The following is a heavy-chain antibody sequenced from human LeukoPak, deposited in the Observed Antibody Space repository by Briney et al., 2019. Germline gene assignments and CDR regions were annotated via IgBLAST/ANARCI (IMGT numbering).Heavy chain of an antibody. Sequence: PSETLSLTCTVSGGSINSYYWSWIRQPPGKGLEWMGNIYYSGSPNYNPSLKSRVTISVDTSKNHFSLRLTSVTAADTAVYYCARRRSSSWSFDSWGQGTLVTVSS. CDR2: IYYSGSP. J-gene: IGHJ4*02. CDR1: GGSINSYY. V-gene: IGHV4-59*08. CDR3: ARRRSSSWSFDS. D-gene: IGHD6-13*01.